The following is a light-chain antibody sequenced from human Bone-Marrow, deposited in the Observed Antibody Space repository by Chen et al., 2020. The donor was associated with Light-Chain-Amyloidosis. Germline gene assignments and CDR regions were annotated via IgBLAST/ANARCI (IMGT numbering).Light chain of an antibody. CDR1: SSNIGSNT. V-gene: IGLV1-44*01. CDR3: AAWDDSLNGVV. Sequence: QSVLTQPPSASGTPGQRVTISCSGSSSNIGSNTVNWYQQLTGTAPKLLIYSNNQRPSGVPDRCSGSKSGTSASLAISGLQSEDEADYYCAAWDDSLNGVVFGGGTKLTVL. J-gene: IGLJ2*01. CDR2: SNN.